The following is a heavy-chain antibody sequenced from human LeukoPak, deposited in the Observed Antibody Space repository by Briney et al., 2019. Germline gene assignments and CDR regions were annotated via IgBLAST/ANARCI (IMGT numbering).Heavy chain of an antibody. CDR3: ATPAIKYYYYGMDV. V-gene: IGHV1-24*01. CDR1: GYTLTELS. J-gene: IGHJ6*02. Sequence: EASVKVSCKVSGYTLTELSMHWVRQAPGKGLEWMGGFDPEDGETIYAQKFQGGVTMTEDTSTDTAYMELSSLRSEDTAVYYCATPAIKYYYYGMDVWGQGTTVTVSS. CDR2: FDPEDGET.